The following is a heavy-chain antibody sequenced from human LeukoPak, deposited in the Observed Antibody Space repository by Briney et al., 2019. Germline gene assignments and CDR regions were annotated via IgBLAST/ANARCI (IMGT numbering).Heavy chain of an antibody. V-gene: IGHV1-69*05. CDR1: GGTFSSYA. J-gene: IGHJ5*01. CDR2: IIPIFGTA. D-gene: IGHD3-3*01. Sequence: ASVKLSCKASGGTFSSYAISWVRQAPGQGLEWMGRIIPIFGTANYAQKFQGRVTITTDESTSTAYMELSSLRSEDTAVYYCARRRQDDFWSGTLASWGQGTLVTVSS. CDR3: ARRRQDDFWSGTLAS.